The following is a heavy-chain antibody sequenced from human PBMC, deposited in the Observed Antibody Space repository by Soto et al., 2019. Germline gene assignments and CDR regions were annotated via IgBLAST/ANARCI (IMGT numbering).Heavy chain of an antibody. D-gene: IGHD2-2*02. CDR2: IYSSGST. CDR3: ARFVRSCSGTTCYTRADV. Sequence: NPSLTCTVSGGSVSSDTHYWSWIRQPPGKRLERIGFIYSSGSTNYNPSLKSRVTMSVDTSKNQFSLKLRSVIVADTAVYHCARFVRSCSGTTCYTRADVWGQGTTVTAP. J-gene: IGHJ6*02. V-gene: IGHV4-61*01. CDR1: GGSVSSDTHY.